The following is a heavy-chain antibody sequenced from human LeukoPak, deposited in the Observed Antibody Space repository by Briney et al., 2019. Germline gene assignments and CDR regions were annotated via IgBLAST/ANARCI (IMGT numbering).Heavy chain of an antibody. Sequence: PWGFLRLSCATSGFTFTNAWMNWVRQAPGKGLEWVGHVKSKTDGGTTDYAAPVEGRFTISRDDSRNTVYLQMNSLTTEDTAVYYCTAVPRIAVAGIPSAGFWGQGTLVTVSS. CDR1: GFTFTNAW. D-gene: IGHD6-19*01. V-gene: IGHV3-15*01. CDR2: VKSKTDGGTT. CDR3: TAVPRIAVAGIPSAGF. J-gene: IGHJ4*02.